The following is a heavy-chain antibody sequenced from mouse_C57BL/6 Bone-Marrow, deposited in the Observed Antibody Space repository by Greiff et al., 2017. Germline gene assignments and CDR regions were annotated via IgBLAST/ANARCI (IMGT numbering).Heavy chain of an antibody. CDR3: ARRDYYGSSYSDY. V-gene: IGHV5-6*01. J-gene: IGHJ2*01. CDR1: GFTFSSYG. Sequence: EVQGVESGGDLVKPGGSLKLSCAASGFTFSSYGMSWVRQTPDKRLEWVATISSGGSYTHYPDSVKGRFTISRDNAKNTLYLQMSSLKSEDTAMYYSARRDYYGSSYSDYWGQGTTLPVSS. D-gene: IGHD1-1*01. CDR2: ISSGGSYT.